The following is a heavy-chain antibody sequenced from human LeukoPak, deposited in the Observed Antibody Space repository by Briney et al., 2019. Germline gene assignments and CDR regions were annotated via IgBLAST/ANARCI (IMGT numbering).Heavy chain of an antibody. D-gene: IGHD1-26*01. CDR1: GYTFTTYP. V-gene: IGHV1-18*01. CDR2: ISSYNGNT. J-gene: IGHJ3*02. Sequence: GASVRVSCKASGYTFTTYPISWVRQAPGQGLEWMGWISSYNGNTNYAQNLQGRVTMTTDISTSTAYMELRSLRSDDTAVYYCAILSGTSVRDLHDAFDIWGQGTMVTVSS. CDR3: AILSGTSVRDLHDAFDI.